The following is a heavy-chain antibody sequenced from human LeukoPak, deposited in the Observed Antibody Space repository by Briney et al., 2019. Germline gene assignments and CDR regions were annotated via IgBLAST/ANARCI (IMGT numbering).Heavy chain of an antibody. CDR3: AREGLLRYYYMDV. V-gene: IGHV3-30*04. J-gene: IGHJ6*03. CDR1: GFTFSSYS. CDR2: ISDDGSNK. D-gene: IGHD2-15*01. Sequence: GGSLRLSCAASGFTFSSYSMHWVRQAPGKGLEWVAVISDDGSNKYYADFVKGRFTISRDNSRNTLYLQMNSLRAEDTTVYYCAREGLLRYYYMDVWGKGTTVTVSS.